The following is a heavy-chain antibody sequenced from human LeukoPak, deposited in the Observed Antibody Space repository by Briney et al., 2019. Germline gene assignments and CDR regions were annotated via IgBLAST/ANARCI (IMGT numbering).Heavy chain of an antibody. Sequence: SETLSLTCAVYGGSFSGYYWSWIRQPPGKGLEWIGEINHSGSTNYNPSLKSRVTISVDASKNQFSLKLSSVTTADTAVDYCARENSTGTPFDYWGQGTPVTVSS. J-gene: IGHJ4*02. V-gene: IGHV4-34*01. D-gene: IGHD1-1*01. CDR2: INHSGST. CDR3: ARENSTGTPFDY. CDR1: GGSFSGYY.